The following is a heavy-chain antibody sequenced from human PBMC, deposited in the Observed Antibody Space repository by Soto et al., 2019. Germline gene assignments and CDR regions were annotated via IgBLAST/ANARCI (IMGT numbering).Heavy chain of an antibody. V-gene: IGHV3-30*18. CDR1: GFTFSSYG. CDR2: ISYDGSNK. Sequence: QVQLVESGGGVVQPGRSLRLSCAASGFTFSSYGMHWVRQAPGKGLEWVAVISYDGSNKYYADSVKGRFTISRDNSKNTLYLKMNSLRAEDTAGYSCAKDRGDYGDYGSYYYYYGMDLWGQGTTVTVSS. CDR3: AKDRGDYGDYGSYYYYYGMDL. J-gene: IGHJ6*02. D-gene: IGHD4-17*01.